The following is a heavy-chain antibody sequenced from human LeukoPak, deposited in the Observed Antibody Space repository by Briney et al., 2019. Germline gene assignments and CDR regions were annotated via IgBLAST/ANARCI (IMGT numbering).Heavy chain of an antibody. Sequence: GGSLRLSCAASGFTFSSYSMNWVRRAPGKGLEWVSFISTSISYIYYADSVKGRFTISRDYTTNSLYLQMDSLRAEDTAVYYCARVGKQGWDFDHWGQGTLVTVSS. J-gene: IGHJ4*02. CDR1: GFTFSSYS. CDR2: ISTSISYI. V-gene: IGHV3-21*01. CDR3: ARVGKQGWDFDH. D-gene: IGHD6-19*01.